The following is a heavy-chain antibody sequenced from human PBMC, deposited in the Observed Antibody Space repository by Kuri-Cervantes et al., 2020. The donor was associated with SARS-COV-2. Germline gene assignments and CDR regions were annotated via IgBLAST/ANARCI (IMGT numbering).Heavy chain of an antibody. CDR2: ISYGGIN. D-gene: IGHD2-2*01. CDR3: ARETLVVAAGRSIRGGFDS. Sequence: GESLKISCAASGFTFSDYALHWVRQAPGKGLEWLAVISYGGINADSVKGRFTISRDNSKNTLFLQINSLRAEDTAVYYCARETLVVAAGRSIRGGFDSWGQGTLVTVSS. CDR1: GFTFSDYA. J-gene: IGHJ5*01. V-gene: IGHV3-30*04.